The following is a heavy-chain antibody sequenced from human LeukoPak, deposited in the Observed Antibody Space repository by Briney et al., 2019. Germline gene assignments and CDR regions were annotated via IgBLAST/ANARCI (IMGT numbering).Heavy chain of an antibody. V-gene: IGHV4-34*01. CDR3: ARISTSSFWFDP. D-gene: IGHD2-2*01. Sequence: SETLSLTRAVYGGCFSGYYWRWIRQPPGEGLEWIGEINHSGSTNYNPSLKSRVTISVDTSKNQFSLKLSSVTAADTAVYYCARISTSSFWFDPWGQGTLVTVSS. J-gene: IGHJ5*02. CDR1: GGCFSGYY. CDR2: INHSGST.